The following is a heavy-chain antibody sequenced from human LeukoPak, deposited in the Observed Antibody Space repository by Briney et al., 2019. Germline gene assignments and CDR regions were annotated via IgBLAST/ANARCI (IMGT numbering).Heavy chain of an antibody. J-gene: IGHJ4*02. CDR3: ARNVNHWNHVDC. Sequence: GGSLRLSCAASGFTVSSNYMSWVRQAPGKGLEWVSVIYSGGSTDYADSVKGRFTISRHNSKNTLYLQMNSLRDEDTAIYYCARNVNHWNHVDCWGQGTRVTVSS. D-gene: IGHD1-1*01. CDR1: GFTVSSNY. V-gene: IGHV3-53*01. CDR2: IYSGGST.